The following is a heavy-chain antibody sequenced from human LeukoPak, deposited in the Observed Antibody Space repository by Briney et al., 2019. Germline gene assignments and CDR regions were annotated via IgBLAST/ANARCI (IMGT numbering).Heavy chain of an antibody. CDR1: GGSISSYY. D-gene: IGHD3-22*01. CDR3: ARGSAVVSAFDY. V-gene: IGHV4-4*07. Sequence: SETPSLTCTVSGGSISSYYWSWIRQPAGKGLEWIGRIYTSGSTNYNPSLKSRVTMSVDTSKNQFSLKLSSVTAADTAVYYCARGSAVVSAFDYWGQGTLVTVSS. J-gene: IGHJ4*02. CDR2: IYTSGST.